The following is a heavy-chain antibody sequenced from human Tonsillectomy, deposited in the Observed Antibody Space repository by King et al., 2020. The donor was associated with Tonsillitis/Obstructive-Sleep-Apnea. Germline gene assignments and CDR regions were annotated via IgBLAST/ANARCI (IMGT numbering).Heavy chain of an antibody. D-gene: IGHD3-3*01. CDR1: GFSFSGSA. CDR3: TRRLDDFWSGSPTDYNWFDP. CDR2: IRSKTNNYAT. J-gene: IGHJ5*02. Sequence: VQLVESGGGLVQPGGSLKLSCAASGFSFSGSAMHWVRQASGKGLEWVGRIRSKTNNYATAYAASVKGRFTISRDDSKNTAYLQMNSLKTEDTAVYYCTRRLDDFWSGSPTDYNWFDPWGQGTLVTVSS. V-gene: IGHV3-73*01.